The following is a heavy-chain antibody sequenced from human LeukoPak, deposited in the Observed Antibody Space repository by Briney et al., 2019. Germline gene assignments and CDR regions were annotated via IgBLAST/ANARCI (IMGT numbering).Heavy chain of an antibody. CDR3: ARHATFYDILTEENWFDP. D-gene: IGHD3-9*01. J-gene: IGHJ5*02. CDR1: GYTFTSYG. V-gene: IGHV1-18*01. CDR2: ISAYNGNT. Sequence: ASVKVSCKASGYTFTSYGISWVRQAPGQGLEWMGWISAYNGNTNYAQKLQGRVTMTTDTSTTTAYMELRSLISDDTAVYYCARHATFYDILTEENWFDPWGQGTLVTVSS.